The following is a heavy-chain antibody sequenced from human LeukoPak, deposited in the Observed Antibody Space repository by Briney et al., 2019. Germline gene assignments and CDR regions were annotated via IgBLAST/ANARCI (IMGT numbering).Heavy chain of an antibody. CDR2: IYRGGST. CDR3: ARFRVDTTSNRYSYHGMDV. V-gene: IGHV3-53*01. Sequence: GGSLRLSCAASGFTVGSNYMSWVRQAPGKGLEWVLVIYRGGSTYFADSVKGRFIVSRDNSKNTVYVQMNSLRVDDTAVYYCARFRVDTTSNRYSYHGMDVWGQGTTVIVSS. CDR1: GFTVGSNY. J-gene: IGHJ6*02. D-gene: IGHD5-18*01.